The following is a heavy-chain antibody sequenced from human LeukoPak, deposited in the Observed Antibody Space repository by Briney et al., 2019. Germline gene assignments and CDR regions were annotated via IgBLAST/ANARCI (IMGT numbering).Heavy chain of an antibody. Sequence: SVKVSCKASGGXFSSYAISWVRQAPGQGLEWMGGIIPIFGTANYAQKFQGRVTITADESTSTAYMELSSLRSEDTAVYYCAREYSGYAYHWGQGTLVTVSS. CDR1: GGXFSSYA. J-gene: IGHJ5*02. CDR2: IIPIFGTA. D-gene: IGHD5-12*01. V-gene: IGHV1-69*13. CDR3: AREYSGYAYH.